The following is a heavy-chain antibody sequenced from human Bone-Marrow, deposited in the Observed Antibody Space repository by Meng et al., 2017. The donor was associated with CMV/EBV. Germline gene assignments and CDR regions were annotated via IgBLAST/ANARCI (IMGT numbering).Heavy chain of an antibody. D-gene: IGHD2-2*02. J-gene: IGHJ4*02. CDR1: GFTFSDLY. CDR2: TRNKANSYTT. V-gene: IGHV3-72*01. CDR3: ARSCSRTSCYTGDY. Sequence: GGSLRLSCAASGFTFSDLYMDWVRQALGKGWEWVGRTRNKANSYTTEYAASVKGRFIVSRDESKNSLYMQMNSLKTEDTAVYYCARSCSRTSCYTGDYWGQGTLVTVSS.